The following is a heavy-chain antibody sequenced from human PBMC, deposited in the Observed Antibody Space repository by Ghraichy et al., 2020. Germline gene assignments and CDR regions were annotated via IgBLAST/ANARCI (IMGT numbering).Heavy chain of an antibody. D-gene: IGHD3-10*01. CDR3: TRHGSQSSHYYYYMDV. CDR1: GGSIGSSSYY. Sequence: SETLSLTCNVSGGSIGSSSYYWGWIRQPPGKGLEWIGSLYYSGGTYFNPSLKSRVTISVDTSKNQFSLKLSSVTAADTAVYYCTRHGSQSSHYYYYMDVWGKGTTVTVSS. V-gene: IGHV4-39*01. J-gene: IGHJ6*03. CDR2: LYYSGGT.